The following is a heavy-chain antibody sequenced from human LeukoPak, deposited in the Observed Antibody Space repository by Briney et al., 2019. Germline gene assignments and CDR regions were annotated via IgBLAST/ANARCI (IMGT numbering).Heavy chain of an antibody. J-gene: IGHJ4*02. V-gene: IGHV3-15*01. Sequence: GGSLRLSCAASGLTLSNAWLTWVRQAPGKGLEWVARIKSKIDGGLKDYAAPVKGTFTISRDDLENTVYLQINSLKIEDTAMYYCATGRSGYFDSWGQGTLVTDSS. CDR3: ATGRSGYFDS. CDR2: IKSKIDGGLK. CDR1: GLTLSNAW.